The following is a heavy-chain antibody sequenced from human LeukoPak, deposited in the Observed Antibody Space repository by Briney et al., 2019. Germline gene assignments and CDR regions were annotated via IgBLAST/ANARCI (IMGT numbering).Heavy chain of an antibody. CDR3: AGANGY. J-gene: IGHJ4*02. Sequence: GGSLRLSCAASGFTFSSYAMHWVRQAPGKGLEWVAVISYDGSNKYYADSVKGRFTISRDNSKNTLYLQMNSLRAEDTAVYYCAGANGYWGQGTLVTVSS. CDR1: GFTFSSYA. CDR2: ISYDGSNK. D-gene: IGHD2-8*01. V-gene: IGHV3-30-3*01.